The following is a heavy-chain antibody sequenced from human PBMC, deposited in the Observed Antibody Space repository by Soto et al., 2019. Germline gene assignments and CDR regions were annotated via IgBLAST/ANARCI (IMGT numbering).Heavy chain of an antibody. CDR1: GGSISSYY. CDR2: IYYSGST. J-gene: IGHJ4*02. CDR3: ARADIVATIAFDY. D-gene: IGHD5-12*01. V-gene: IGHV4-59*01. Sequence: EALSLTCTVSGGSISSYYWSWIRQPPGKGLEWIGYIYYSGSTNYNPSLKSRVTISVDTSKNQFSLKLSSVTAADTAVYYCARADIVATIAFDYWGQGTLVTVSS.